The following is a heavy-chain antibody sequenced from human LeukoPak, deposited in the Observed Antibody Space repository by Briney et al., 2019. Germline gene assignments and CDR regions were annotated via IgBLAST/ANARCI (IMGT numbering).Heavy chain of an antibody. D-gene: IGHD5-18*01. Sequence: SQTLSLTCAISGDSVSSATAAWNWIRQSPSRGLEWLGRTYYRSKWYNDYAVSVKSRITINPDTSKNQFSLQLNSVTPEDTAVYYCTRAGSYGYYWYFDLWGRGTLVTVSS. J-gene: IGHJ2*01. CDR1: GDSVSSATAA. CDR3: TRAGSYGYYWYFDL. V-gene: IGHV6-1*01. CDR2: TYYRSKWYN.